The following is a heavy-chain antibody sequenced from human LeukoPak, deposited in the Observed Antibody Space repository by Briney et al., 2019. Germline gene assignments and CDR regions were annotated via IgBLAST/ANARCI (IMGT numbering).Heavy chain of an antibody. Sequence: GGSLRLSCAASGFTFSSYSMNWVRQAPGKGLEWVSSISSSSYIYYAGSVKGRFTVSRDNAKNSLYLQMNSLRAEDTAVYYCAKEDYGDLFFDFWGQGTLVTVSS. CDR2: ISSSSYI. CDR1: GFTFSSYS. CDR3: AKEDYGDLFFDF. J-gene: IGHJ4*02. V-gene: IGHV3-21*01. D-gene: IGHD4-17*01.